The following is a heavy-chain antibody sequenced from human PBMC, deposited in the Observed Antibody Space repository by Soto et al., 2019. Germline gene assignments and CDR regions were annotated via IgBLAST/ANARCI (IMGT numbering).Heavy chain of an antibody. CDR3: ARAGYYYESSGYFKEYYFDY. D-gene: IGHD3-22*01. CDR2: TSYSGSS. CDR1: DGSGSSYY. V-gene: IGHV4-59*02. J-gene: IGHJ4*02. Sequence: EPLSLRGPVADGSGSSYYGSWIRQRQLTVLEWIGYTSYSGSSNYNPSLKSRVAIVVDTSRNQISLKLSSVTAADTAVYYCARAGYYYESSGYFKEYYFDYWGQGTLVTVSS.